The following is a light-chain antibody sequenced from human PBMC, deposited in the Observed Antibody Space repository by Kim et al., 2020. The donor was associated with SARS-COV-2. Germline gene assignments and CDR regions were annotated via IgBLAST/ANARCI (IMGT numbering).Light chain of an antibody. CDR3: SSYAGSNSVV. CDR1: SSDVGGYNY. V-gene: IGLV2-8*01. J-gene: IGLJ2*01. CDR2: EVS. Sequence: GQSVTISCTGTSSDVGGYNYVSWYQQHPGKAPKLMIFEVSKRPSGVPDRFSGSNSGHTASLTVSGLQAEDEADYYCSSYAGSNSVVFGGGTQLTVL.